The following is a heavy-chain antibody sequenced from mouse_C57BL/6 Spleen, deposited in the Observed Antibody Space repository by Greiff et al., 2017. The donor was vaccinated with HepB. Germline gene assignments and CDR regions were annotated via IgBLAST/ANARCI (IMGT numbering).Heavy chain of an antibody. CDR1: GYAFSSYW. D-gene: IGHD1-1*01. J-gene: IGHJ1*03. V-gene: IGHV1-80*01. CDR3: ARVTTRYFDV. CDR2: IYPGDGDT. Sequence: VQVVESGAELVKPGASVKISCKASGYAFSSYWMNWVKQRPGKGLEWIGQIYPGDGDTNYNGKFKGKATLTADKSSSTAYMQLSSLTSEDSAVYFCARVTTRYFDVWGTGTTVTVSS.